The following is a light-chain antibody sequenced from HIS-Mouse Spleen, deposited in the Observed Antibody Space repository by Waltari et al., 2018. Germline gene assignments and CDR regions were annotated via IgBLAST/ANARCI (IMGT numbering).Light chain of an antibody. CDR3: MQALQTPFT. Sequence: DIVMTQSPLSLPVTPGEPASISCRSSQCLLHSNGYNYLDWYLQKPGQSPQLLIYLGSNRASGVPDRFSGSGSGTDCTLKISRVEAEDVGVYYCMQALQTPFTFGPGTKVDIK. J-gene: IGKJ3*01. V-gene: IGKV2-28*01. CDR2: LGS. CDR1: QCLLHSNGYNY.